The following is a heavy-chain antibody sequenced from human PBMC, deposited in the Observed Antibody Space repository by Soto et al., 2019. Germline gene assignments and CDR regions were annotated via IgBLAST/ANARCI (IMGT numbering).Heavy chain of an antibody. D-gene: IGHD2-15*01. Sequence: QVQLVESGGGVFKPGGSLRLSCAASGFTFSSYAMHWVGQAQGKGLEWVAVISYDGSNKYYADSVKGRFTISRDNSKNTLYLQMNSLRAEDTAVYYFAREVVAPTLSPNFDYWGQGTLVTVSS. V-gene: IGHV3-30-3*01. CDR3: AREVVAPTLSPNFDY. J-gene: IGHJ4*02. CDR1: GFTFSSYA. CDR2: ISYDGSNK.